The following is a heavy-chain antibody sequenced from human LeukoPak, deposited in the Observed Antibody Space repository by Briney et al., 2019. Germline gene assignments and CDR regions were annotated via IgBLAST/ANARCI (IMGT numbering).Heavy chain of an antibody. D-gene: IGHD3-22*01. Sequence: GGSLRLSCAASGFTFSSYAMHWVRQAPGKGLEWVAVISYDGSNKYYADSVKGRFTISRDNSKNTLYLQMNSLRAEDTAVYYCAKVSGLYYDSSGYYSWDYWGQGTLVTVSS. J-gene: IGHJ4*02. CDR2: ISYDGSNK. V-gene: IGHV3-30*04. CDR3: AKVSGLYYDSSGYYSWDY. CDR1: GFTFSSYA.